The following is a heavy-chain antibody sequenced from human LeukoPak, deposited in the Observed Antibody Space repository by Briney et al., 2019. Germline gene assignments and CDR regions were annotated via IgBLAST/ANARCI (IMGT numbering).Heavy chain of an antibody. CDR2: IKSGGSST. J-gene: IGHJ5*02. CDR3: ARDPMVRGVRVNWFDP. CDR1: GFTFSSYL. V-gene: IGHV3-74*01. D-gene: IGHD3-10*01. Sequence: GGSLRLSCAASGFTFSSYLMHWVRQAPGKGLVWVSRIKSGGSSTTYADSVKGRFTISRDNAKNSLYLQMNSLRAEDTAVYYCARDPMVRGVRVNWFDPWGQGTLVTVSS.